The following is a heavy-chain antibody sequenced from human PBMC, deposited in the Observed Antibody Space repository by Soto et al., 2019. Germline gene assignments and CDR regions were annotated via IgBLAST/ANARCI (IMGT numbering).Heavy chain of an antibody. J-gene: IGHJ4*02. D-gene: IGHD6-13*01. CDR2: ISGSGGTT. CDR3: AEGKASSSWDLVDY. Sequence: EVQLLESGGGLVQPGGSLRLSCAASGFTFSSYAMSWVRQAPGRGLEWVSTISGSGGTTSYTDSLKGRFTISRDNSKNQLYLQVSSLRPDDTAVYDCAEGKASSSWDLVDYWGQGTLVTVSP. CDR1: GFTFSSYA. V-gene: IGHV3-23*01.